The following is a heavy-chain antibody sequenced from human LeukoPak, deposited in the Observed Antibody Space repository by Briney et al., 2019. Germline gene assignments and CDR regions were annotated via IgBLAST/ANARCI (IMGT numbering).Heavy chain of an antibody. CDR1: GASISSYY. Sequence: SETLSLTCTVSGASISSYYWSWIRQPPGKGLGWIGYIYYSGSTNYNPSLKSRVTISVDTSKNQFSLKLSSVTAADTAVYYCARRRLVDSGRYLFDYWGQGTLVTVSS. CDR2: IYYSGST. CDR3: ARRRLVDSGRYLFDY. J-gene: IGHJ4*02. D-gene: IGHD1-26*01. V-gene: IGHV4-59*08.